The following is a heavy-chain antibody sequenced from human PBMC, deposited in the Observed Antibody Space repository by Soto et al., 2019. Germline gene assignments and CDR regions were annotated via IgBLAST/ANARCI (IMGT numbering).Heavy chain of an antibody. CDR1: GYTLTELS. CDR2: FDPEDGET. J-gene: IGHJ6*03. CDR3: ATGIYGSGSGYYMDV. Sequence: ASVKVSCKVSGYTLTELSMHWVRQAPGKGLEWMGGFDPEDGETIYAQKFQGRVTMTEDTSTDTAYMELSSLRSEDTAEYYCATGIYGSGSGYYMDVWGKGTTVTVSS. V-gene: IGHV1-24*01. D-gene: IGHD3-10*01.